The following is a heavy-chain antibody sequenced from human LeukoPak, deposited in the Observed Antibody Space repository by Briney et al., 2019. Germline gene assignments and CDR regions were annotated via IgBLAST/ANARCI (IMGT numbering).Heavy chain of an antibody. V-gene: IGHV4-39*01. Sequence: SETLSLTCTVSGGSISSYYWSWIRRPPGGGLEWIGSFSHNVGTYYNPSLNGRVTISVDTSKNQFSLQINSVTAADTAVYYCARHAPTGSGYYWHILDYWGQGTLVTVSS. D-gene: IGHD3-3*01. J-gene: IGHJ4*02. CDR1: GGSISSYY. CDR3: ARHAPTGSGYYWHILDY. CDR2: FSHNVGT.